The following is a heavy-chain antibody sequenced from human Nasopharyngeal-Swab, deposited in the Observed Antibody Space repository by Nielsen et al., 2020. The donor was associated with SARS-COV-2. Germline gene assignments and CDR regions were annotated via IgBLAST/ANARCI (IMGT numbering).Heavy chain of an antibody. CDR2: ISSNGGST. Sequence: WIRQPPGKGLEYVSAISSNGGSTYYADSVKGRFTISRDNSKNTLYLQMGSLRAEDMAVYYCAKSMVRGVIMKTGSYMDVWGKGTTVTVSS. CDR3: AKSMVRGVIMKTGSYMDV. V-gene: IGHV3-64*02. J-gene: IGHJ6*03. D-gene: IGHD3-10*01.